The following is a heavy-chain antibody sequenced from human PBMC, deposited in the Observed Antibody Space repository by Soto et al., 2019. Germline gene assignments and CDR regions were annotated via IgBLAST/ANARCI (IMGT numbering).Heavy chain of an antibody. D-gene: IGHD2-2*01. CDR2: IYYSGST. CDR1: GGSISSYY. CDR3: ARHGIYEDIVVVPAAKYYYYYYMDV. V-gene: IGHV4-59*08. J-gene: IGHJ6*03. Sequence: SKTLSLTCTVSGGSISSYYWSWIRQPPGKGLEWIGYIYYSGSTNYNPSLKSRVTISVDTSKNQFSLKLSSVTAADTAVYYCARHGIYEDIVVVPAAKYYYYYYMDVWGKGTTVTVSS.